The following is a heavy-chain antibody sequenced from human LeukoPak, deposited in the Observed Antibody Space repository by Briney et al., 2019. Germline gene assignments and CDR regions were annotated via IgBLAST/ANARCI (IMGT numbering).Heavy chain of an antibody. CDR1: GFTFSSYA. CDR2: ISYDGSNK. J-gene: IGHJ4*02. D-gene: IGHD3-22*01. Sequence: LPGRSLGLSCAASGFTFSSYAMHWVRQAPGKGLEWVAVISYDGSNKYYADSVKGRFIISRDNSKNTLYLQMNSLRAEDTAVYSCARENYYDSSGYFDYWGQGTLVTVSS. V-gene: IGHV3-30*04. CDR3: ARENYYDSSGYFDY.